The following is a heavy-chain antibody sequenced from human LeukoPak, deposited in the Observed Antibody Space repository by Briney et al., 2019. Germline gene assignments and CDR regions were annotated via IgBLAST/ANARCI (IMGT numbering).Heavy chain of an antibody. CDR2: ISYDGSNK. V-gene: IGHV3-30*18. CDR1: GFTFSSYG. Sequence: GGSLRLSCAASGFTFSSYGMHWVRQAPGKGLEWVAVISYDGSNKYYADSVKGRFTISRDNSKNTLYLQMNSLTAEDTAVYYCAKDANYYYYYMDVWGKGTTVTVSS. CDR3: AKDANYYYYYMDV. J-gene: IGHJ6*03.